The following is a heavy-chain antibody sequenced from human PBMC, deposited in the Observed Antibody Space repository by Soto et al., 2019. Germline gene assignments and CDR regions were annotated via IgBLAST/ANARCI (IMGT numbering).Heavy chain of an antibody. CDR3: SRNTEIVSSTVYN. J-gene: IGHJ4*02. CDR1: GGSISTYY. CDR2: IYHIFST. D-gene: IGHD5-12*01. Sequence: PSETLSLTCTVSGGSISTYYWIWVRQPPVNGLEFIGYIYHIFSTNYDPSLESRFTISLYTSKNHFSLKLISVAAAYTAVYYCSRNTEIVSSTVYNWGQGIMVTVSS. V-gene: IGHV4-59*08.